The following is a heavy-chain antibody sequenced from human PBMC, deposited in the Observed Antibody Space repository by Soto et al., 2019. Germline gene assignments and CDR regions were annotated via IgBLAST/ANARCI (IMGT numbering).Heavy chain of an antibody. CDR1: SGPDRSHN. Sequence: QVQLQQSGPRLVKPSETLSLTCTVSSGPDRSHNWGWIRQPPGRGLEWIGYVYYTGDTAYNPSLRGRVTISADTSTNDISLTLNSVTAADTAVYYCVRQGIDYLHGLVDVWGQETKVSVSS. CDR3: VRQGIDYLHGLVDV. J-gene: IGHJ6*02. D-gene: IGHD4-17*01. V-gene: IGHV4-59*08. CDR2: VYYTGDT.